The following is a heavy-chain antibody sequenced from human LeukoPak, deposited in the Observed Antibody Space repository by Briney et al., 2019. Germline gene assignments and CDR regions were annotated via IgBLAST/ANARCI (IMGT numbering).Heavy chain of an antibody. J-gene: IGHJ3*02. CDR2: IKTDGSST. CDR1: GFIFSSYW. D-gene: IGHD3-16*01. CDR3: AREGETWGILI. V-gene: IGHV3-74*01. Sequence: GVSLRLSCAASGFIFSSYWMHWVRQVPGKGLAWVSRIKTDGSSTNYADSVKGRFTISRDNAKNTLFLQMNSLRAEDTAVYYCAREGETWGILIWGQGTMVTVSS.